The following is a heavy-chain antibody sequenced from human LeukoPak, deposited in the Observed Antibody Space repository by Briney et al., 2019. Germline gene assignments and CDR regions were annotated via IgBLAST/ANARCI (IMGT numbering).Heavy chain of an antibody. Sequence: GGSLRLSCAASGFTFSSYGMHWVRQAPGKGLEWVAVISYDGSNKYYADSVKGRFTISRDNSKNTLYLQMNSLRAEDTAVYYCAKQPATAILYYFDYWGQGTLVTVSS. CDR1: GFTFSSYG. CDR3: AKQPATAILYYFDY. J-gene: IGHJ4*02. CDR2: ISYDGSNK. V-gene: IGHV3-30*18. D-gene: IGHD2-21*02.